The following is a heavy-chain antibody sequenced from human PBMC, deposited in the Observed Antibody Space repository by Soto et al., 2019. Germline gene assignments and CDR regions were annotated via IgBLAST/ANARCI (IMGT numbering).Heavy chain of an antibody. CDR1: GFTFGNYW. V-gene: IGHV3-9*01. CDR2: ISWDSSKI. J-gene: IGHJ4*02. Sequence: GGSLRLSCTASGFTFGNYWMSWVRQAPGKGLEWVSGISWDSSKIGYADSVKGRFTISRDNAKNSLYLQMNSLRPEDTALYYCAKWKTGTSHWGQGTLVTVSS. D-gene: IGHD1-1*01. CDR3: AKWKTGTSH.